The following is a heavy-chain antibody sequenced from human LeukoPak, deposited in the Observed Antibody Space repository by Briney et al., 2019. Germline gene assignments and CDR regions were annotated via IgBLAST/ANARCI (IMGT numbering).Heavy chain of an antibody. CDR1: GFTFSSYS. Sequence: PGGSLRLSCAASGFTFSSYSMNWVRQAPGKGLECVSSISSSSSYIYYADSVKGRFTISRDNAKNSLYLQMNSLRAEDTAVYYCAREARKTYYYDTSGYYYDYWGQETLVTVSS. D-gene: IGHD3-22*01. CDR2: ISSSSSYI. J-gene: IGHJ4*02. CDR3: AREARKTYYYDTSGYYYDY. V-gene: IGHV3-21*01.